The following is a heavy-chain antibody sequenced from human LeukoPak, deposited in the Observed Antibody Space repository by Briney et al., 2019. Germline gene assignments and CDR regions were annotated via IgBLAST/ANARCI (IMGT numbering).Heavy chain of an antibody. D-gene: IGHD1-26*01. J-gene: IGHJ4*02. CDR2: IIPILGIA. CDR1: VGTFSRYA. V-gene: IGHV1-69*04. CDR3: ARGATLCYFDY. Sequence: ALVKVSCKASVGTFSRYAISWARQAPGQGLEWMGRIIPILGIANYAQKFQGRVTITADKSTSTAYMELSSLRSEDTTVYYCARGATLCYFDYWGQGTLVTVSS.